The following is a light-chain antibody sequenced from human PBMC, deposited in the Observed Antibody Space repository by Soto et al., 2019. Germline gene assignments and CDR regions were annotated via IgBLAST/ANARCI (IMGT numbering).Light chain of an antibody. J-gene: IGLJ1*01. CDR2: DVS. CDR1: SSNFGGYNY. CDR3: SSYTSSSTLYV. V-gene: IGLV2-14*01. Sequence: LPQPPAMLDSLALSITLSCTGTSSNFGGYNYVSWYQQHPGKAPKLMIYDVSNRPSGVSNRFSGSKSGNTASLTISGLQAEDEADYYCSSYTSSSTLYVFGTGTKVTVL.